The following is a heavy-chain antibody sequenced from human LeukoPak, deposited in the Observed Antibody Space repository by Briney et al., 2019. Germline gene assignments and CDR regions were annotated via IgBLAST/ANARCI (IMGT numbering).Heavy chain of an antibody. D-gene: IGHD3-22*01. CDR3: ARVVYYDSSGPLHQNSHFDY. CDR1: GYTFTSYG. Sequence: GASVKVSCKASGYTFTSYGISWVRQAPGQGLEWMGWISAYNGNTNYAQKLQGRVTMTTDTSTSTAYMELRSLRSDDTAVYYCARVVYYDSSGPLHQNSHFDYWGQGTLVTVSS. V-gene: IGHV1-18*01. J-gene: IGHJ4*02. CDR2: ISAYNGNT.